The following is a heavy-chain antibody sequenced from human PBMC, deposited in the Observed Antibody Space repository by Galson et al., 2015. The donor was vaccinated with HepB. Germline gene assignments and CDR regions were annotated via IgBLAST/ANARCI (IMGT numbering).Heavy chain of an antibody. CDR2: TYYRSKWYN. Sequence: CAISGDSVSSNSAAWNWIRQSPSRGLEWLGRTYYRSKWYNDYAVSVKSRVTISVDTSKNQFSLKLSSVTAADTAVYYCARHEDLYGSGSFYQISLEFDYWGQGTLVTVSS. D-gene: IGHD3-10*01. V-gene: IGHV6-1*01. CDR1: GDSVSSNSAA. CDR3: ARHEDLYGSGSFYQISLEFDY. J-gene: IGHJ4*02.